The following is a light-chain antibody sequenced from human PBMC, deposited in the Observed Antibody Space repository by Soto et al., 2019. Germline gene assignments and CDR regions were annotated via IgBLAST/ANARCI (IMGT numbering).Light chain of an antibody. Sequence: DIQMTQSPSSLSASVGDTVTITCRASQSIAMFSSWYQQKPGKAPKLLIYGSSTLQSGVPSRFSGSGSGTYFTLTISSLQLEDFATYYCQQIHSPPLTFGGGTKVEIK. CDR1: QSIAMF. J-gene: IGKJ4*01. V-gene: IGKV1-39*01. CDR2: GSS. CDR3: QQIHSPPLT.